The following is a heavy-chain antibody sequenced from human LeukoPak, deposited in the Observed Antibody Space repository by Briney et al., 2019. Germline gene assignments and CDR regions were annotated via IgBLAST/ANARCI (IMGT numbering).Heavy chain of an antibody. D-gene: IGHD6-19*01. CDR1: GFTFSSYA. J-gene: IGHJ1*01. CDR2: ISYDGSNK. Sequence: GGSLRLSCAASGFTFSSYAMHWVRQAPGKGLEWVAVISYDGSNKYYADSVKGRFTISRDNSKNTLYLQMSSLRAEDTAVYYCAKDRQWLVREYFQHWGQGTLVTVSS. V-gene: IGHV3-30*15. CDR3: AKDRQWLVREYFQH.